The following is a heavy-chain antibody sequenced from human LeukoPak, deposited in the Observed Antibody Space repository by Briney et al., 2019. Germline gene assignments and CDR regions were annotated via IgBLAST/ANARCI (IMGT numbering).Heavy chain of an antibody. J-gene: IGHJ4*02. D-gene: IGHD1-26*01. CDR2: ISGSGDYS. V-gene: IGHV3-23*01. CDR1: EFTFGNYA. CDR3: AKGGPTGSNYFDF. Sequence: GGSLRLSCAASEFTFGNYAMSWVRQAPGKGLEWVSGISGSGDYSYYAASVKGRFTISRDNSKTTLYLQINSMSADDTAVYYCAKGGPTGSNYFDFWGQGTLVTVSS.